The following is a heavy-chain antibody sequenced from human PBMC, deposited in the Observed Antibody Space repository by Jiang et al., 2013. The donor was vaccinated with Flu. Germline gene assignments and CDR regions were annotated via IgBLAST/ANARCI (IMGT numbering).Heavy chain of an antibody. V-gene: IGHV4-59*08. CDR1: GNSISNYD. Sequence: GPGLVKSSETLSLTCNVSGNSISNYDWSWIRQSPGGGLEWIGQIYYTGRTNYNPSLKSRVTISVDTSRNQCSLILTSLTAADTAVYYCARHPPGSFGSARWFDPWGQGTLVTVSS. J-gene: IGHJ5*02. D-gene: IGHD5-18*01. CDR3: ARHPPGSFGSARWFDP. CDR2: IYYTGRT.